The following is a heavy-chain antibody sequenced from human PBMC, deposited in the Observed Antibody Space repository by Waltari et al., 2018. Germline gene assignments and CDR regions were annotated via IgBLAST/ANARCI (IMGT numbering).Heavy chain of an antibody. Sequence: QVHLVQSGAEVKKHGSSVKVSCKASGGTFGRYAITWVRQAPGQGLEWMGGLIPIFGAPNYAQRFQGRVTITADESTSTVYMELSSLKSEDTALYFCARRQLGGPLDPWGQGTLVTVSS. V-gene: IGHV1-69*12. CDR1: GGTFGRYA. D-gene: IGHD1-1*01. CDR3: ARRQLGGPLDP. J-gene: IGHJ5*02. CDR2: LIPIFGAP.